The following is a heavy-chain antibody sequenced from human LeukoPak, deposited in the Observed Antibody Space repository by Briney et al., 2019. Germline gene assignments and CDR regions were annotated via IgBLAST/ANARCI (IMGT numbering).Heavy chain of an antibody. CDR2: INPGGSEG. Sequence: PGGSLRLSCAASGFTFSSDWMSWVRKAPGRGLEWVANINPGGSEGYYVDSVEGRFTISRDNAKNSLYLQLNSLRAEDTAVYYCARDPSRPRSFDFWGQGTLVTVSS. CDR3: ARDPSRPRSFDF. J-gene: IGHJ4*02. V-gene: IGHV3-7*01. CDR1: GFTFSSDW.